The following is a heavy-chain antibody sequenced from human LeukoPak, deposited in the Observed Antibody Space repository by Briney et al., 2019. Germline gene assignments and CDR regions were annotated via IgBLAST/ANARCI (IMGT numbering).Heavy chain of an antibody. CDR3: ASEKYGDYGFDY. Sequence: GGXLRLSCAACGFTFSDYYMSWIRQAPGKGLEWVSYISSSGSTRYYADSVKGRFTISRDNYKKTLYIQMNSLRAEDTAVYYCASEKYGDYGFDYWGQGTLVTVSS. J-gene: IGHJ4*02. CDR2: ISSSGSTR. CDR1: GFTFSDYY. V-gene: IGHV3-11*01. D-gene: IGHD4-17*01.